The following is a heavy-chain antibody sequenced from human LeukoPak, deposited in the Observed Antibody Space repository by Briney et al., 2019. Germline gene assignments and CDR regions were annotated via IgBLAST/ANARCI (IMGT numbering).Heavy chain of an antibody. CDR1: GFTFDDYA. CDR3: AGSDILTGGPTDY. Sequence: GGSLRLSCAASGFTFDDYAMHWVRQAPGKGLEWVSGISWNSGSIGYADSVKGRFTISRDNAKNSLYLQMNSLRAEDTALYYCAGSDILTGGPTDYWGQGTLVTVSS. D-gene: IGHD3-9*01. V-gene: IGHV3-9*01. J-gene: IGHJ4*02. CDR2: ISWNSGSI.